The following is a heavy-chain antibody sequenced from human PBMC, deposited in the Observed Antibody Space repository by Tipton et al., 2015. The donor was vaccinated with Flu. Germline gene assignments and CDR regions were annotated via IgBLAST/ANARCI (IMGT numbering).Heavy chain of an antibody. CDR3: ANIGGGSYYGGDF. D-gene: IGHD1-26*01. CDR2: IYSGGST. J-gene: IGHJ4*02. V-gene: IGHV3-53*01. Sequence: VQLVQSGGGLIQPGGSLRLSCGASGFTVRDNHLSWVRQAPGTGLECVSVIYSGGSTYYADSVRGRFTISRDNSKNTLYLQMNSLRAEDTAVYYCANIGGGSYYGGDFWGRGTLVTVSS. CDR1: GFTVRDNH.